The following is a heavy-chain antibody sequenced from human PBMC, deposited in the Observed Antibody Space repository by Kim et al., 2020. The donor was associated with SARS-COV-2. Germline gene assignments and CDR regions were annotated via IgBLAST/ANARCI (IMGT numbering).Heavy chain of an antibody. CDR1: GFTVSSNY. D-gene: IGHD5-18*01. J-gene: IGHJ6*01. CDR2: XYSGGST. CDR3: AXXKHXXXGYXXXDV. Sequence: GGSLRLSCAASGFTVSSNYMSWVRQAPGKGLEWVSVXYSGGSTYYADSVKGRFTXSRDXXXNTLXXQMXXLRAXXTAXXXCAXXKHXXXGYXXXDV. V-gene: IGHV3-53*01.